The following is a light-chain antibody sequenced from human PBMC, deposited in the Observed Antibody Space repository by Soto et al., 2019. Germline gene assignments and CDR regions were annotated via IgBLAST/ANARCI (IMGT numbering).Light chain of an antibody. Sequence: DIPMTQSPASLSASVGDRVTIAGRTRQDSNNFLDWYQQKPGKVPWLLIYAASTLQSGVPSRFSGSGSGTDFTLTISGLLPEYVATFYCQKYNSAPFSFGGGTKVE. CDR3: QKYNSAPFS. CDR2: AAS. V-gene: IGKV1-27*01. CDR1: QDSNNF. J-gene: IGKJ4*01.